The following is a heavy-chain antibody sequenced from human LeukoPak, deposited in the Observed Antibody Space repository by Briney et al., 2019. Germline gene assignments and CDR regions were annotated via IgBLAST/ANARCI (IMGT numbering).Heavy chain of an antibody. J-gene: IGHJ6*03. Sequence: TGGSLRLSCAASGFTFSSYWMHWVRQAPGKGLVWVSRINSDGSSTSYADSVKGRFTISRDNAKNTLYLQMNSLRAEDTAVYYCARDHEEWLLTHYYYYYMDVWGKGTTVTISS. D-gene: IGHD3-3*01. CDR1: GFTFSSYW. CDR3: ARDHEEWLLTHYYYYYMDV. CDR2: INSDGSST. V-gene: IGHV3-74*01.